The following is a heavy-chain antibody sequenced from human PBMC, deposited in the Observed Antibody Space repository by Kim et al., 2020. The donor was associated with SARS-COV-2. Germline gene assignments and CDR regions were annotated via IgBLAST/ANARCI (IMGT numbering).Heavy chain of an antibody. CDR2: IYWDDDK. D-gene: IGHD1-20*01. Sequence: SGPTLVKPTQTLTLTCSFSGFSLNTTGVGVGWIRQSPGQALEWLALIYWDDDKRYSPSLKSSLTITKDTSKNQVVLTMTNMDPVDTATYYCAHRPRINGYSYFDYWGQGTLVTVS. J-gene: IGHJ4*02. V-gene: IGHV2-5*02. CDR1: GFSLNTTGVG. CDR3: AHRPRINGYSYFDY.